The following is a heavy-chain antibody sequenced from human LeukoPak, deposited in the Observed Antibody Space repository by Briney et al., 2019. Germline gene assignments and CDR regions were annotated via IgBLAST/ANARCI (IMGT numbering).Heavy chain of an antibody. J-gene: IGHJ4*02. Sequence: ASVKVSCRASGGTFSSYTISWVRQAPGQGLEWMGWINTNTGNPTYAQGFTGRFVFSLDTSVSTAYLQISSLKAEDTAVYYCARDFYCSSTSCYDYWGQGTLVTVSS. CDR3: ARDFYCSSTSCYDY. CDR1: GGTFSSYT. V-gene: IGHV7-4-1*02. CDR2: INTNTGNP. D-gene: IGHD2-2*01.